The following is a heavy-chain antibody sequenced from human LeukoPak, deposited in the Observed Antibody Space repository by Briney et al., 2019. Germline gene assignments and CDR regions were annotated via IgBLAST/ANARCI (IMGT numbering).Heavy chain of an antibody. CDR3: AKDFDLFDC. D-gene: IGHD3-9*01. J-gene: IGHJ4*02. CDR1: GFIFSSYA. CDR2: ISSDGSNK. V-gene: IGHV3-30*18. Sequence: QPGRPLRLSWAPPGFIFSSYAMHWVRQAPGKGLEWVAVISSDGSNKYNANSVKGRSIFSRANSKNKLYPQRKTRKAKTRAVFYCAKDFDLFDCWGQGTLVTVS.